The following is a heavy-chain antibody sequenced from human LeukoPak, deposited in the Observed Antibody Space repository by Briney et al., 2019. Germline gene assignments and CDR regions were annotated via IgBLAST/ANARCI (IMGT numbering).Heavy chain of an antibody. D-gene: IGHD6-19*01. V-gene: IGHV3-23*01. CDR3: AKGSGSGWYGWFAP. J-gene: IGHJ5*02. CDR1: GFTFSAYA. CDR2: IDASGGST. Sequence: GGSLRLSCTASGFTFSAYAMTWVRQAPGKGLEWVSSIDASGGSTYYADSVKGRFTISRDNSKNTFYLQMNTLRADDTAVYYCAKGSGSGWYGWFAPWGQGTLVTVSS.